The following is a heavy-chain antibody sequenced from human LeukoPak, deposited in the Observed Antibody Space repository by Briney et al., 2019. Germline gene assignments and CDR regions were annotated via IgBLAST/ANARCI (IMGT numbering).Heavy chain of an antibody. CDR3: STDLSGAHDY. J-gene: IGHJ4*02. V-gene: IGHV3-74*01. D-gene: IGHD4-17*01. CDR1: GFTFSSYA. Sequence: GGSLRLSCAASGFTFSSYAMSWVRQAPGKGLVWVSRVNTDGRTTNYADSVRGRFTLSRDNAENTLYLQMNILRVEDTAVYNCSTDLSGAHDYWGQGSVVTVSS. CDR2: VNTDGRTT.